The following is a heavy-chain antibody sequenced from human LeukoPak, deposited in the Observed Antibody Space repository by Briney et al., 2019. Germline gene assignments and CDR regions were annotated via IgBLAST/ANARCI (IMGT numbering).Heavy chain of an antibody. CDR2: INPNSGVT. Sequence: ASVKVSCKPSGYTFTGYYMHWVRQAPGQGLEWMGWINPNSGVTNYAQKFQGRVTMTRDTSINTAYMELSRLRSDDTAVYYCARESYGSTRAPVDYWGQGTLVTVSS. J-gene: IGHJ4*02. D-gene: IGHD3-16*01. CDR3: ARESYGSTRAPVDY. V-gene: IGHV1-2*02. CDR1: GYTFTGYY.